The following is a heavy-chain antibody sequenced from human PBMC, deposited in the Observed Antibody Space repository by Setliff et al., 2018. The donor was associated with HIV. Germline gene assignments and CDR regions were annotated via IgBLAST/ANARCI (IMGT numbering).Heavy chain of an antibody. CDR1: GGSISSYY. CDR3: AREITYDYVWGSFRQGAFDI. Sequence: SETLSLTCTVSGGSISSYYWSWIRQPPGKGLEWIGYIYYSGSTNYNPSLKSRVTTSVDTSRNHFSLKLISVTAADTAVYYCAREITYDYVWGSFRQGAFDIWGQGTLVTVSS. CDR2: IYYSGST. J-gene: IGHJ3*02. D-gene: IGHD3-16*01. V-gene: IGHV4-59*01.